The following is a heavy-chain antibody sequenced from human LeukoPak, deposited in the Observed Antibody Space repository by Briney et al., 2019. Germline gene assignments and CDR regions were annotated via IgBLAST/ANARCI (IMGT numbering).Heavy chain of an antibody. CDR1: GGSFSGYY. D-gene: IGHD3-10*01. CDR3: ARGRTYYYGSGSSNWFDP. Sequence: SETLSLTCAVYGGSFSGYYWSWIRQPPGKGLEWIGEINHSGSTNYNPSLTSRVTLSVDTSKNQFSLKLCSVTAADTAVYYCARGRTYYYGSGSSNWFDPWGQGTLVTVSS. J-gene: IGHJ5*02. V-gene: IGHV4-34*01. CDR2: INHSGST.